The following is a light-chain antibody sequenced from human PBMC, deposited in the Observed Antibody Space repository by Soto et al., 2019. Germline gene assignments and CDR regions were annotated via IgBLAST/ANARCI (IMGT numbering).Light chain of an antibody. J-gene: IGKJ1*01. V-gene: IGKV1-5*01. CDR2: GAS. CDR1: QSVGTW. Sequence: DIQMTQSPSTLSASVGGRVTITCRASQSVGTWVAWYQQKPGKAPKLLISGASSLQSGVPSRFSGSASGTEFTLTISSLQPDDIATYYCQQCHRYLTFGQGTKVDIK. CDR3: QQCHRYLT.